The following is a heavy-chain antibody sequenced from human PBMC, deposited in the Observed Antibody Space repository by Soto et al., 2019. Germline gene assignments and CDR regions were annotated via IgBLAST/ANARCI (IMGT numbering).Heavy chain of an antibody. J-gene: IGHJ6*03. CDR2: ISGSGGST. D-gene: IGHD3-16*01. Sequence: EVQLLESGGGLVQPGGSLRLSCAASGFTFSSYAMSWVRQAPGKGLEWVSAISGSGGSTYYADSVKGRFTISRDNSKNTLYLQMNSLRAEDTAVSYCAKDEGLHLGELSFYYYYYYYMDVWGKGTTVTVSS. V-gene: IGHV3-23*01. CDR1: GFTFSSYA. CDR3: AKDEGLHLGELSFYYYYYYYMDV.